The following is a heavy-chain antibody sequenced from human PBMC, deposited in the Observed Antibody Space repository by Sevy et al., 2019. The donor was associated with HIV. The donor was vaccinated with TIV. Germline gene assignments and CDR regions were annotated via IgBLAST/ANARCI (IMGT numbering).Heavy chain of an antibody. CDR3: GRMDKELAF. Sequence: ASVKVSCKASGYTFTGYYMHWVRQAPGQGLEWMGWINPNSGGTNYAQKFQGRVTMTRDTSISTVNMELSRLRYDDTAVYYCGRMDKELAFWGQGTMVTVSS. D-gene: IGHD1-7*01. CDR1: GYTFTGYY. V-gene: IGHV1-2*02. CDR2: INPNSGGT. J-gene: IGHJ3*01.